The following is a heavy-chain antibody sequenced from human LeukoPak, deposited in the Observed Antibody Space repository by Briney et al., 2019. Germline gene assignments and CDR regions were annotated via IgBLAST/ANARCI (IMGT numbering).Heavy chain of an antibody. J-gene: IGHJ4*02. Sequence: SETLSLTCTVSGGSISSYYWSWIRQHPGKGLEWIGYIYYSGSTNYNPSLKSRVTISVDTSKNQFSLKLSSVTAADTAVYYCARSTVTTPYYFDYWGQGTLVTVSS. CDR3: ARSTVTTPYYFDY. D-gene: IGHD4-17*01. CDR2: IYYSGST. V-gene: IGHV4-59*08. CDR1: GGSISSYY.